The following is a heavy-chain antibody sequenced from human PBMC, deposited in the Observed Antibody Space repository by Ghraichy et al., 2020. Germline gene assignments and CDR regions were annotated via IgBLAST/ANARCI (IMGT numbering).Heavy chain of an antibody. V-gene: IGHV4-34*01. Sequence: SETLSLTCAVYGGSFSGYYWSWIRQPPGKGLEWIGEINHSGSTNYNPSLKSRVTISVDTSKNQFSLKLSSVTAADTAVYYCARVDYYYYYYYYMDVWGKGTTVTVSS. CDR1: GGSFSGYY. J-gene: IGHJ6*03. CDR2: INHSGST. CDR3: ARVDYYYYYYYYMDV. D-gene: IGHD4-11*01.